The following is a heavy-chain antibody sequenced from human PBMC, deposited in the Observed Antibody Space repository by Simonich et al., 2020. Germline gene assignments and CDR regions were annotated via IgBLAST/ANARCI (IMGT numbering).Heavy chain of an antibody. Sequence: EVQLLESGGGLVQPGGSLRLSCAASGFTFSSFAMSWVRQAPGKGVGWVSANGGNGGSTYYPDSGKGRFTISRDNSKNTLYLQMNSLRAEDTAVYYCATYYFDYWGQGTLVTVSS. CDR2: NGGNGGST. J-gene: IGHJ4*02. V-gene: IGHV3-23*01. CDR3: ATYYFDY. CDR1: GFTFSSFA.